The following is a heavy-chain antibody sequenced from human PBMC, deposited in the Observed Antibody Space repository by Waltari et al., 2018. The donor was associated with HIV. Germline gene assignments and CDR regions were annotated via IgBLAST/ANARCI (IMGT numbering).Heavy chain of an antibody. CDR2: ISSSSSYI. V-gene: IGHV3-21*01. CDR3: ASPYYYDSSGYFPFDY. CDR1: GFTFSSYS. J-gene: IGHJ4*02. D-gene: IGHD3-22*01. Sequence: KPGGSLRLSCAASGFTFSSYSMNWVRQAPGKGLEWVSSISSSSSYIYYADSVKGRFTISRDNAKNSLYLQMNSLRAEDTAVYYCASPYYYDSSGYFPFDYWGQGTLVTVSS.